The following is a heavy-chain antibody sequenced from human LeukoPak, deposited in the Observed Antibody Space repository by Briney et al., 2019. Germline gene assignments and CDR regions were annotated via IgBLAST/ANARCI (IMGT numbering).Heavy chain of an antibody. CDR1: GGSISSSSYY. J-gene: IGHJ3*02. CDR2: IYYSGST. Sequence: SETLSLTCTVSGGSISSSSYYWGWIRQPPGKGLEWIGSIYYSGSTYYNPSLKSRVTISVDTSKNQFSLKLSSVTAADTAVYYCARGEERYYDILNGYPNDAFDIWGQGTMVTVSS. D-gene: IGHD3-9*01. CDR3: ARGEERYYDILNGYPNDAFDI. V-gene: IGHV4-39*07.